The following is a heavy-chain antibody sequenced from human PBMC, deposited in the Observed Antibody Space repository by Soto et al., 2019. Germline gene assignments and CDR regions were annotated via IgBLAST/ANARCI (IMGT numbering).Heavy chain of an antibody. CDR3: ARLPIVVVPAAGIAYYYMDV. Sequence: SETLSLTCTVSGGSISSSSYYWGWIRQPPGKGLEWIGSIYYSGSTYYNPSLKSRVTISVDTSKNQFSLKLSSVTAADTAVYYCARLPIVVVPAAGIAYYYMDVWGKGTTVTVSS. J-gene: IGHJ6*03. V-gene: IGHV4-39*01. CDR1: GGSISSSSYY. CDR2: IYYSGST. D-gene: IGHD2-2*01.